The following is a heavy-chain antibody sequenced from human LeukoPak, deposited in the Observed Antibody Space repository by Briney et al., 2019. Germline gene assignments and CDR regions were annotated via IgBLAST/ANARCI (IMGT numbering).Heavy chain of an antibody. CDR3: ARGGRDSSGLPHDAFDI. J-gene: IGHJ3*02. D-gene: IGHD3-22*01. Sequence: PGGSLRLSCAASGFTFSSYSMNWVRQAPGKGLEWVSSISSSSSYIYYADSVKGRFTISRDNAKNSLYLQMNSLRAEDTAVYYCARGGRDSSGLPHDAFDIWGQGTMVTVSS. CDR1: GFTFSSYS. CDR2: ISSSSSYI. V-gene: IGHV3-21*01.